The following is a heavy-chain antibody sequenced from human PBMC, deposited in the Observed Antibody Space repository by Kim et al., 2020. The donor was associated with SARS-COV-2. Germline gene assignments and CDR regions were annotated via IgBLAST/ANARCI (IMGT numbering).Heavy chain of an antibody. CDR2: IYYSGST. Sequence: SETLSLTCTVSGGSISSGGYYWSWIRQHPGKGLEWIGYIYYSGSTYYNPSLKSRVTISVDTSKNQFSLKLSSVTAADTAVYYCARGGGSLNYDILTGYYPGGAYYGMDVWGQGTTVTVSS. D-gene: IGHD3-9*01. V-gene: IGHV4-31*03. CDR1: GGSISSGGYY. CDR3: ARGGGSLNYDILTGYYPGGAYYGMDV. J-gene: IGHJ6*02.